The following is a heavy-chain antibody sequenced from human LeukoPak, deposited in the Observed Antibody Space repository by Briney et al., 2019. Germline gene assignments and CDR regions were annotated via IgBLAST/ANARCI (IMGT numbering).Heavy chain of an antibody. V-gene: IGHV3-23*01. CDR1: GFTFNNYA. CDR2: ISGSGGSI. Sequence: PGGSLRLSCAASGFTFNNYAMTWVRQVPGKGLEWVSTISGSGGSIFYADSVGGRFTISRDNSKNTLFLQMNSLRAEDTAVYYCAKDRSLIVVVMAFHYWGQGTLVTVSS. CDR3: AKDRSLIVVVMAFHY. J-gene: IGHJ4*02. D-gene: IGHD3-22*01.